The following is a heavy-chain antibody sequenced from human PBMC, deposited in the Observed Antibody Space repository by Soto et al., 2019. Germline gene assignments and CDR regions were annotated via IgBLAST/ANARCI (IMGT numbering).Heavy chain of an antibody. V-gene: IGHV3-33*01. CDR2: IWYDGSNK. J-gene: IGHJ6*02. Sequence: GGSLRLSCAASGFTFSSYGMHWVRQAPGKGLEWVAVIWYDGSNKYYADSVKGRFTISRDNSKNTLYLQMNSLRAEDTAVYYCARDWYSSSSKSGPYGMDVWGQGTTVTVSS. CDR3: ARDWYSSSSKSGPYGMDV. D-gene: IGHD6-6*01. CDR1: GFTFSSYG.